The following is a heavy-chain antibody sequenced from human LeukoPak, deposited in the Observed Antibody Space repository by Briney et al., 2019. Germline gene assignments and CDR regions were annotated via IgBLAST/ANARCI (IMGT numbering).Heavy chain of an antibody. J-gene: IGHJ6*02. CDR1: GGSISSYY. CDR3: ARSQGDSSSAYLDYYYYGMDV. Sequence: SETLSLTCTVSGGSISSYYWRWIRQPPGKGMEGMGYIYYSGSTNYNPSLKRRVTISVDTSKNQFSLNLSSVTASDTAVYYCARSQGDSSSAYLDYYYYGMDVWGQGTTVTVSS. V-gene: IGHV4-59*01. CDR2: IYYSGST. D-gene: IGHD6-6*01.